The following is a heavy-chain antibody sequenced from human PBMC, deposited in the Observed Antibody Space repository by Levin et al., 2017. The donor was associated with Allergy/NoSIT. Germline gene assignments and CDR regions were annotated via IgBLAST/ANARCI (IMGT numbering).Heavy chain of an antibody. CDR2: IDWDDDK. J-gene: IGHJ4*02. V-gene: IGHV2-70*11. CDR3: ARATNHYYGRGFDY. D-gene: IGHD3-10*01. CDR1: GFSLTTSGMC. Sequence: SGPTLVKPTQTLTLTCTFYGFSLTTSGMCVSWIRQPPGNALEWLARIDWDDDKYYSTSLKTRLTISRDTSKNQVVLTMTSMDPVDTATYYCARATNHYYGRGFDYWGQGTPVTVSS.